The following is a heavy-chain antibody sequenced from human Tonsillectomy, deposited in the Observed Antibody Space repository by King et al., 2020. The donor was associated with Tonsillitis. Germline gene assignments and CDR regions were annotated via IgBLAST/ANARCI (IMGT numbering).Heavy chain of an antibody. CDR3: ANLESRGYSYGFP. J-gene: IGHJ5*02. D-gene: IGHD5-18*01. V-gene: IGHV3-23*04. CDR2: ISGSGSST. CDR1: GFTFSSYA. Sequence: VQLVESGGGLVQPGGSLRLSCAASGFTFSSYAISWVRQAPGRGLEWVSDISGSGSSTYYANSVKGRFTISRDNSKNTLYLLMNSLRAEDTAVYYCANLESRGYSYGFPWGQGTLVTVSS.